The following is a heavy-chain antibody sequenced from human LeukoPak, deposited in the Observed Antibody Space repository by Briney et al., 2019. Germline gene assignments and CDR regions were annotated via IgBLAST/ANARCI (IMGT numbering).Heavy chain of an antibody. V-gene: IGHV4-61*02. J-gene: IGHJ4*02. CDR3: AAMIGYFDY. CDR2: MYTSGAT. Sequence: PSQTLSLTCTVSGGSVNSGNYYWSWIRQPAGKVMEWIGRMYTSGATNYNPSLKSRVSISRDTSKNQFSLKLNSVTAADTAIYYCAAMIGYFDYWGQGTLVTVSS. D-gene: IGHD3-22*01. CDR1: GGSVNSGNYY.